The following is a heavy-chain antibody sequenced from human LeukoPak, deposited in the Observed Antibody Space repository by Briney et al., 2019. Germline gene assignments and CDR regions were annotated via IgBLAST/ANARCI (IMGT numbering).Heavy chain of an antibody. D-gene: IGHD6-13*01. CDR2: ISSSGTYI. Sequence: GGSLRLSCAASGFTFSSYSMNWVRQAPGKGLESVSCISSSGTYIYYADSVKGRFTVSRDNAKNSLYLQMNSLRAEDTAVYYCARVSTAVSLAIDYWGQGTLVTVST. CDR1: GFTFSSYS. J-gene: IGHJ4*02. V-gene: IGHV3-21*01. CDR3: ARVSTAVSLAIDY.